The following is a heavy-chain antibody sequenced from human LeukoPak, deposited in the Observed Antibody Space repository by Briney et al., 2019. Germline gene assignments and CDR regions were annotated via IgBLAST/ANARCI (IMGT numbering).Heavy chain of an antibody. D-gene: IGHD6-13*01. V-gene: IGHV1-2*02. J-gene: IGHJ4*02. CDR2: INPNSGGT. CDR1: GFTFSGHY. CDR3: ARAQSDISSWCLDY. Sequence: ASVKVSCKASGFTFSGHYIHWVRQAPGQGLEWMGWINPNSGGTNSAQKFQGRVTMTRDTSISTAYMELSRLRSDDTAVYFCARAQSDISSWCLDYWGQGTLVTVSS.